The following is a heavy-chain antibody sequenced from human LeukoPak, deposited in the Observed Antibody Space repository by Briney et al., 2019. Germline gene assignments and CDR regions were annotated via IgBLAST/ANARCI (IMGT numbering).Heavy chain of an antibody. Sequence: SETLSLTCTVSGGSISSSSYYWGWIRQPPGKGLEWIGSIYYSGSTYYNPSLKSRVTISVDTSKNQFSLKLTSVTAADTAVYYCARVGPGGVWFGDLPGHFDYWGQGTLVTVSS. D-gene: IGHD3-10*01. J-gene: IGHJ4*02. CDR3: ARVGPGGVWFGDLPGHFDY. CDR1: GGSISSSSYY. CDR2: IYYSGST. V-gene: IGHV4-39*07.